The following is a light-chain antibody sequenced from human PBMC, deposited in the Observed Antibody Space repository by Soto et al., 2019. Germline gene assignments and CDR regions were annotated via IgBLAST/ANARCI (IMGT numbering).Light chain of an antibody. V-gene: IGKV1-5*03. Sequence: DIQMTQSPSTLSASVGDRVTITCRASQSISSWLAWYQQKPGKAPKLLIYKASSLESGVPSRFSGSGSGTEFTLTISSLQPDDFAVYYCQHYVTSLTTFGQGTKVDIK. CDR3: QHYVTSLTT. CDR1: QSISSW. CDR2: KAS. J-gene: IGKJ1*01.